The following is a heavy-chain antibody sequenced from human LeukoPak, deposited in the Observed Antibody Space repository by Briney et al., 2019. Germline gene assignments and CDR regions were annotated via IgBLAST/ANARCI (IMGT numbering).Heavy chain of an antibody. Sequence: GGSLRLSCAASGFSFSSYEMNWVRQAPGKGLEWVSYISSGGSGSTMYYADSVKGRFAISRDNAKNSLYLQMNSLRAEDTAIYYCAKRVSGWYSGYMDVWGKETTVTVSS. CDR3: AKRVSGWYSGYMDV. V-gene: IGHV3-48*03. D-gene: IGHD6-19*01. CDR2: ISSGGSGSTM. J-gene: IGHJ6*03. CDR1: GFSFSSYE.